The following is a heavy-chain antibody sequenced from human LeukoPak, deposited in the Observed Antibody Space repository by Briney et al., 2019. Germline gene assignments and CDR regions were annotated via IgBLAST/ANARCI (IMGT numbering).Heavy chain of an antibody. CDR2: INPSGGST. Sequence: ASVKVSCKASGYTFTSYYMHWVRQAPGQGLEWMGIINPSGGSTSYAQKFQGRVTMTRDTSTSTVYMELSSLGSEDTAVYYCARANFYIAAAGTGWFDPWGQGTLVTVSS. V-gene: IGHV1-46*01. CDR1: GYTFTSYY. J-gene: IGHJ5*02. CDR3: ARANFYIAAAGTGWFDP. D-gene: IGHD6-13*01.